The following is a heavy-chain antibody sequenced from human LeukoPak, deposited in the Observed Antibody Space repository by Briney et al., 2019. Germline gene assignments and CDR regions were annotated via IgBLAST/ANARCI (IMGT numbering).Heavy chain of an antibody. CDR2: IYSGGST. CDR3: ARGGAAPTPYYYYYYMDV. J-gene: IGHJ6*03. V-gene: IGHV3-53*01. CDR1: GFTVSSNY. D-gene: IGHD6-13*01. Sequence: GGSLRLSCAASGFTVSSNYMSWVRQAPGKGLEWVSVIYSGGSTYYADSVKGRFTICRDNSKNTLYLQMNSLRAEDTAVYYCARGGAAPTPYYYYYYMDVWGKGTTVTVSS.